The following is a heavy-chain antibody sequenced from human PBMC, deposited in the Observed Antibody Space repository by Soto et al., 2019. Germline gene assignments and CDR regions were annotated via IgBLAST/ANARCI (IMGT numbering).Heavy chain of an antibody. D-gene: IGHD3-22*01. CDR2: ISYNGRT. CDR1: GASITRGGFL. CDR3: ARSEVVVTRIDN. J-gene: IGHJ4*02. V-gene: IGHV4-31*03. Sequence: QVQLQESGPGLVKPSQTLSLNCSVSGASITRGGFLWTWIRQHPGKGLEWIGFISYNGRTSYNPSLKSRVTISADTSKNQFSLHLSSVTAADTAVYYCARSEVVVTRIDNWGQGTPVTVSA.